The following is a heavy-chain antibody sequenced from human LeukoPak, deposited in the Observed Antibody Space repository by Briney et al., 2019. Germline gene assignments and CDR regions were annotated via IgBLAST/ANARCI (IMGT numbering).Heavy chain of an antibody. CDR2: IYSGGST. CDR3: ARDRGSGSYYSLGY. D-gene: IGHD1-26*01. J-gene: IGHJ4*02. CDR1: RFTVSSNY. V-gene: IGHV3-53*01. Sequence: GGSLRLSCAASRFTVSSNYMSWVRQAPGKGLEWVSVIYSGGSTYYADSVKGRFTISRDNSKNTLYLQMNSLRAEDTAVYYCARDRGSGSYYSLGYWGQGTLVTVSS.